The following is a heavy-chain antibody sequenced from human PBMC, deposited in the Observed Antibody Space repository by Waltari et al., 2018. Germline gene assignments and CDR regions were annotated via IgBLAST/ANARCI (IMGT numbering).Heavy chain of an antibody. CDR3: AKHGPGGDYFDY. Sequence: AVAWDGQAPGKGRKWGSAMKGRGGRTYYADSVKGRFTISRDNSKNTLYLQMNSLRAEDTAVYYCAKHGPGGDYFDYWGQGTLVTVSS. D-gene: IGHD2-21*01. CDR1: A. CDR2: MKGRGGRT. V-gene: IGHV3-23*01. J-gene: IGHJ4*02.